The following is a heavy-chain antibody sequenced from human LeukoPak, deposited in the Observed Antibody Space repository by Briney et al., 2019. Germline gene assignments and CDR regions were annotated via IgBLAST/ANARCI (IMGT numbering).Heavy chain of an antibody. D-gene: IGHD3-22*01. CDR2: INPDSGRT. V-gene: IGHV1-2*02. Sequence: GASVKVSCKASGYTFTSYYMHWVRQAPGQGLEWMGWINPDSGRTNYGQKFQGRVTMTRDTSISTGYMELSRLTSDDTAVYYCARTYNYDSSGYKGDAFDVWGQGTMVTVSS. CDR1: GYTFTSYY. CDR3: ARTYNYDSSGYKGDAFDV. J-gene: IGHJ3*01.